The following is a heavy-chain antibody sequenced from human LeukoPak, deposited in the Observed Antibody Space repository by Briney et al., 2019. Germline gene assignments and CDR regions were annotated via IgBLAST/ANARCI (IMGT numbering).Heavy chain of an antibody. CDR2: IYPGDSDT. V-gene: IGHV5-51*01. D-gene: IGHD2-15*01. J-gene: IGHJ6*03. Sequence: GVSLKISCKGSGYSFTSYWIGWVRQMPGKGLEWMGIIYPGDSDTRYSPSFQGQVTISADKSISTAYLQWSSLKASDTAMYYCAREYCSGGSCYQSTHYYMDVWGKGTTVTVSS. CDR3: AREYCSGGSCYQSTHYYMDV. CDR1: GYSFTSYW.